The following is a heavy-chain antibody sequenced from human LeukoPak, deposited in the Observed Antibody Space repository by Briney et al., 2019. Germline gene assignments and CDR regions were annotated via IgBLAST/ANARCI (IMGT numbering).Heavy chain of an antibody. J-gene: IGHJ4*02. D-gene: IGHD3-10*01. CDR3: ARDFGYCGSGRCFEY. CDR2: ISAYNGNT. Sequence: ASVKVSCKASGYTFTSYGISWVRQAPGQGLEWMGWISAYNGNTNYAQKVQGRVTMTTDTSTNTAYMELRSLRSDDTAVYYCARDFGYCGSGRCFEYWGQGTLVTVSS. V-gene: IGHV1-18*01. CDR1: GYTFTSYG.